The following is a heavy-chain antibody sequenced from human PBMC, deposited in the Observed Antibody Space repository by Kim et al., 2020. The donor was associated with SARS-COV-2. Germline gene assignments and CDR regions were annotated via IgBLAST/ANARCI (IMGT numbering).Heavy chain of an antibody. V-gene: IGHV7-4-1*02. CDR3: ARDPEGYCSGGSCYSMGWFDP. CDR1: GYTFTSYA. D-gene: IGHD2-15*01. J-gene: IGHJ5*02. CDR2: INTNTGNP. Sequence: ASVKVSCKASGYTFTSYAMNWVRQAPGQGLEWMGWINTNTGNPTYAQGFTGRFVFSLDTSVSTAYLQISSLKAEDTAVYYCARDPEGYCSGGSCYSMGWFDPWGQGTLVTVSS.